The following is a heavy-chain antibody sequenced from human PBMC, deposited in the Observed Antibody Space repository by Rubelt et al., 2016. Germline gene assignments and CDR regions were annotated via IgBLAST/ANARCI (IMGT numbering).Heavy chain of an antibody. V-gene: IGHV3-66*01. CDR2: SGGST. CDR3: ARDTLEGYSYDLANYYYGMDV. Sequence: SGGSTYYADSVKGRFTISRDNSKNTLYLQMNSLRAEDTAVYYCARDTLEGYSYDLANYYYGMDVWGQGTTVTVSS. D-gene: IGHD5-18*01. J-gene: IGHJ6*02.